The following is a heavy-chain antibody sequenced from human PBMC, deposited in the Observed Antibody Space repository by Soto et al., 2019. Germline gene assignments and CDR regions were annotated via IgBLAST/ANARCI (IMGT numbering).Heavy chain of an antibody. D-gene: IGHD2-8*01. Sequence: SVKVSCKASGFTFSNSAVLWMRQARGERLEWIGWIVAGSGNTNYAQKIQDRVTITRDTSTSTAYMELSSLRSEDTAVYYCARTRNGDYYYYYYMDVWGKGTTVTVSS. CDR1: GFTFSNSA. V-gene: IGHV1-58*01. J-gene: IGHJ6*03. CDR3: ARTRNGDYYYYYYMDV. CDR2: IVAGSGNT.